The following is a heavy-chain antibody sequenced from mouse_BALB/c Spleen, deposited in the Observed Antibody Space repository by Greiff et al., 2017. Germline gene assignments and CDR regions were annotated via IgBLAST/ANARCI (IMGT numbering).Heavy chain of an antibody. Sequence: VQLKESGAELVKPGASVKLSCTASGFNIKDTYMHWVKQRPEQGLEWIGRIDPANGNTKYDPKFQGKATITADTSSNTAYLQLSSLTSEDTAVYYCAYYYGSSSGYWGQGTTLTVSS. D-gene: IGHD1-1*01. CDR1: GFNIKDTY. V-gene: IGHV14-3*02. CDR2: IDPANGNT. CDR3: AYYYGSSSGY. J-gene: IGHJ2*01.